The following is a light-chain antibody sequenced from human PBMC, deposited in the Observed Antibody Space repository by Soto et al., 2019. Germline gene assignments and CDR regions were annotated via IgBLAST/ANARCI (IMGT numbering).Light chain of an antibody. Sequence: SYELTQPPSVSVAPGQTARITCGGNNIVSENVHWYQHKPGQAPVLVVYDDSDRPSGIPERFSGSNSGNTAALTISRVEAGDEADYYCQVWDTSSDPHVVFGGGTKLTVL. CDR2: DDS. V-gene: IGLV3-21*02. J-gene: IGLJ2*01. CDR3: QVWDTSSDPHVV. CDR1: NIVSEN.